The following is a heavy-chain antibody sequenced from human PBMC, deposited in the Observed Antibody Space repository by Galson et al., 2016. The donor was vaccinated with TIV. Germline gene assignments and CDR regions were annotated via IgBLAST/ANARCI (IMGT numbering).Heavy chain of an antibody. CDR3: ARGHYYDSSGYSFDF. CDR1: GYTFTSFD. D-gene: IGHD3-22*01. CDR2: MSPSNGNT. J-gene: IGHJ4*02. V-gene: IGHV1-8*01. Sequence: SVKVSCKASGYTFTSFDISWIRQAPGQGLEWMGWMSPSNGNTGYVQKFRGRITMTRHPSTTTVYMELSGLTSEDTAVYYCARGHYYDSSGYSFDFWGQGTLVTVSS.